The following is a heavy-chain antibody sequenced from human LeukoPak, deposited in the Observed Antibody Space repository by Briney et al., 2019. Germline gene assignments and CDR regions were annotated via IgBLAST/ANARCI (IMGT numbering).Heavy chain of an antibody. J-gene: IGHJ4*02. Sequence: GGSLRLSCASAGFTFSSYGMHWVRQAPGKGLGLGSVISYDGSNEDYADSVKGRFTISRDNSKNTLYLKMNSLRAEASAVYYCAKSRVRGVYYFDYWGQGTLVTVSS. CDR2: ISYDGSNE. CDR1: GFTFSSYG. D-gene: IGHD3-10*02. V-gene: IGHV3-30*18. CDR3: AKSRVRGVYYFDY.